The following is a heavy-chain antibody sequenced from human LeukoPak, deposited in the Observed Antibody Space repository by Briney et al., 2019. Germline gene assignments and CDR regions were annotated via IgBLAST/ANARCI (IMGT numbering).Heavy chain of an antibody. Sequence: PSGTLSLTCAVSGGSISSSNWWSWVRPPPGKGLEWIGEIYHSGSTNYNPSLKSRVTISVDKSKNQFSLKLSSVTAADTAVYYCARTTTVTTESFDYWGQGTLVTVSS. CDR3: ARTTTVTTESFDY. D-gene: IGHD4-17*01. J-gene: IGHJ4*02. CDR2: IYHSGST. V-gene: IGHV4-4*02. CDR1: GGSISSSNW.